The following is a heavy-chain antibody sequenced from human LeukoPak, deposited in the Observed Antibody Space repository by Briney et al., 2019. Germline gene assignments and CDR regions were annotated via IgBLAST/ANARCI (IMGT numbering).Heavy chain of an antibody. CDR1: GGSFSGYY. V-gene: IGHV4-59*10. Sequence: PSETLSLTCAVYGGSFSGYYWSWIRQPAGKGLEWIGRIYTSGSTNYNPSLKSRVTMSVDTSKNQSSLKLSSVTAADTAVYYCARGFRGRYDAFDIWGQGTMVTVSS. CDR3: ARGFRGRYDAFDI. CDR2: IYTSGST. D-gene: IGHD1-1*01. J-gene: IGHJ3*02.